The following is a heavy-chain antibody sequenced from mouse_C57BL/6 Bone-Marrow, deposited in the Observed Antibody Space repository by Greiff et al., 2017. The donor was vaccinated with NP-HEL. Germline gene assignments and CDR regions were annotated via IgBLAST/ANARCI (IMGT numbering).Heavy chain of an antibody. CDR1: GFNIKNTY. Sequence: VQLQQSVAELVRPGASVKLSCTASGFNIKNTYMHWVKQRPEQGLEWIGRIDPANGNTKYAPKFQGKATITADTSSNTAYLQLSSLTSEDTAIYYGARYSSTTLVASYWYFDGWGTGTTVTVSS. D-gene: IGHD1-1*01. V-gene: IGHV14-3*01. CDR3: ARYSSTTLVASYWYFDG. CDR2: IDPANGNT. J-gene: IGHJ1*03.